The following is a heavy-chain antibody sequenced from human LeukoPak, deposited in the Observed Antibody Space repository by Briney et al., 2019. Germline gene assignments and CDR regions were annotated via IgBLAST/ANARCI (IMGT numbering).Heavy chain of an antibody. Sequence: GSLRLSCVVSGFSFSSYGMNWVRQPPGKGLEWIGEINHSGSTNYNPSLKSRVTISVDTSKNQFSLKLSSVTAADTAVYYCARTGTTPSTKENDYWGQGTLVTVSS. J-gene: IGHJ4*02. V-gene: IGHV4-34*01. CDR1: GFSFSSYG. CDR2: INHSGST. CDR3: ARTGTTPSTKENDY. D-gene: IGHD1-14*01.